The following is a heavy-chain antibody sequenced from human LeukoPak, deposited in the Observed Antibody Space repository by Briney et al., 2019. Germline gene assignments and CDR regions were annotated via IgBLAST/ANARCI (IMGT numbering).Heavy chain of an antibody. CDR1: GYTFTSYW. Sequence: GESLKISCKGSGYTFTSYWIGWVRQMPGKGLEGMGIIYPGDSDTRYSPSFQGQVTISADRSIGTSYLQWSSLKASDTAMYYCARHRDYVPDIWGQGTMVTVSS. D-gene: IGHD3-16*01. CDR3: ARHRDYVPDI. J-gene: IGHJ3*02. V-gene: IGHV5-51*01. CDR2: IYPGDSDT.